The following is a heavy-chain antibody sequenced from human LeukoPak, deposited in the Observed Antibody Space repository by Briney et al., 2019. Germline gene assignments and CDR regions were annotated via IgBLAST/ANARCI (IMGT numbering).Heavy chain of an antibody. CDR1: GFTFSSHA. CDR3: ARGVILGYDFDY. J-gene: IGHJ4*02. D-gene: IGHD5-12*01. Sequence: GGSLRLSCAASGFTFSSHAMHWVRQAPGKGLEYVSAISSNGISTYYANSLQDRFTVSRDNSKNMLFLQMDSLGPEDTAVYYCARGVILGYDFDYWGQGTLATVSS. V-gene: IGHV3-64*01. CDR2: ISSNGIST.